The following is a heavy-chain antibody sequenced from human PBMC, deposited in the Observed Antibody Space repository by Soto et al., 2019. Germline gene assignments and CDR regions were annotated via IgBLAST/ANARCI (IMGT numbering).Heavy chain of an antibody. V-gene: IGHV3-13*01. CDR2: IGTAGDT. J-gene: IGHJ4*02. Sequence: PGGSRRRSCAASGFTFSRYDMHWVRQATGKGLEWVSAIGTAGDTYYPGSVKGRFTISRENAKNSLYLQMNSLRAEDTALYYCAKGGFGGLFSANFDYWGQGTLVTVSS. CDR1: GFTFSRYD. D-gene: IGHD3-10*01. CDR3: AKGGFGGLFSANFDY.